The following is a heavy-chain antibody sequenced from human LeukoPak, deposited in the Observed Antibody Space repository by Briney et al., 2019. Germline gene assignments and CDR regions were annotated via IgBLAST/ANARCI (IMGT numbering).Heavy chain of an antibody. V-gene: IGHV3-30*03. D-gene: IGHD2-2*01. CDR3: ARDGPIVVVPAALDY. J-gene: IGHJ4*02. Sequence: PGRSLRLSCAASGFIFSSYGMHWVRQAPGKGLEWVAAISYDGSNKYYADSVKGRFTISRDNSKNTLYLQMNSLRAEDTAVYYCARDGPIVVVPAALDYWGQGTLVTVSS. CDR2: ISYDGSNK. CDR1: GFIFSSYG.